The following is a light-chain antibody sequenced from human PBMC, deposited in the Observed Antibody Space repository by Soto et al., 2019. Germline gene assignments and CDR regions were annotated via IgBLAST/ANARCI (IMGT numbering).Light chain of an antibody. CDR2: GNS. Sequence: QSVLTQPPSVSGAPGQRVTISCTGSSSNIGAGYDVHWYQQLPGTAPKLLIYGNSNRPSGVPDRFSGSKSGTSASLAITGLQAEDEADYYCQSYDSRLSGWGYVFGTGTKLTVL. J-gene: IGLJ1*01. CDR3: QSYDSRLSGWGYV. CDR1: SSNIGAGYD. V-gene: IGLV1-40*01.